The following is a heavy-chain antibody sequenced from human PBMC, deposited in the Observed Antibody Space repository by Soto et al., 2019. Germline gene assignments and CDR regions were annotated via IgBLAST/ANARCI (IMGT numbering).Heavy chain of an antibody. CDR1: GYTLTELS. Sequence: ASVKVSCKVSGYTLTELSMHWVRQAPGKGLEWMGGFDPEDGETIYAQKFQGRVTMTEDTSTDTAYMELRSLRSEDTAVYYCATANLGYCSGGSCYQDYWGQGTLVTVSS. V-gene: IGHV1-24*01. D-gene: IGHD2-15*01. J-gene: IGHJ4*02. CDR2: FDPEDGET. CDR3: ATANLGYCSGGSCYQDY.